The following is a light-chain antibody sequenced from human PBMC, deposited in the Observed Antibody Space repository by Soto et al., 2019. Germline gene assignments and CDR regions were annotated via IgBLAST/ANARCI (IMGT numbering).Light chain of an antibody. Sequence: EIVVTQSSAILSVPPGETATLSCWASQNLNSDLAWYQQKPGQAPRLLIYGASTRATGIPARFSGSGSGTEFTLTIDSLQSEDSATYYCQQYKDWPLTFGGGTKVEIK. CDR3: QQYKDWPLT. V-gene: IGKV3-15*01. CDR1: QNLNSD. J-gene: IGKJ4*01. CDR2: GAS.